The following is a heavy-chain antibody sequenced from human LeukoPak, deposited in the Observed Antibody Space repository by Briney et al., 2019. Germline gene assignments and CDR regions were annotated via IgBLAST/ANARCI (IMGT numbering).Heavy chain of an antibody. CDR3: AGGDMTTVQDWFDP. J-gene: IGHJ5*02. CDR1: GGSISSGGYY. D-gene: IGHD4-17*01. V-gene: IGHV4-61*02. CDR2: IYTSGST. Sequence: PSQTLSLTCTVSGGSISSGGYYWSWIRQPAGKGLEWIGRIYTSGSTNYNPSLKSRVTISVDTSKNQFSLKLSSVTAADTAVYYCAGGDMTTVQDWFDPWGRGTLVTVSS.